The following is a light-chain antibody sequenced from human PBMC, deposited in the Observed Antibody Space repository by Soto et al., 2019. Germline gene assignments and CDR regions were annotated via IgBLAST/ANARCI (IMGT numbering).Light chain of an antibody. V-gene: IGKV3-11*01. CDR3: QQRSNWPPWT. CDR2: DAS. CDR1: QSVSSY. Sequence: EIVLTRSPATLSLSPGEIATLSCRASQSVSSYLAWYQQKPGQAPRLLIYDASNRATGIPARFSGSGSGTDFTLTISSLEPEDFAVYYCQQRSNWPPWTFGQGTKVDIK. J-gene: IGKJ1*01.